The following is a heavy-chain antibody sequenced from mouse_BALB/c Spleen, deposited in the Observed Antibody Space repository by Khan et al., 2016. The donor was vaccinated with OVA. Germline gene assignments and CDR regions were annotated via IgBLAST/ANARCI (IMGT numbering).Heavy chain of an antibody. D-gene: IGHD2-2*01. J-gene: IGHJ4*01. CDR2: IDPDNGDT. CDR3: TSGYGYSMDY. V-gene: IGHV14-4*02. CDR1: GFNIKLYY. Sequence: VQLQQSGAELVRSGASVKLSCTVSGFNIKLYYIHWVKQRPEQGLEWIGWIDPDNGDTEYAPKFQGKAAMTADTSSNTAYLHLSSLTSEDTAVYYCTSGYGYSMDYWGQGTSVTVSS.